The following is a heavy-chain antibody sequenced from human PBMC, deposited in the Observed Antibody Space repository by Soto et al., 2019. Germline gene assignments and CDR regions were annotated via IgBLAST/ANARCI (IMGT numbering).Heavy chain of an antibody. V-gene: IGHV3-48*02. D-gene: IGHD4-17*01. CDR1: GFTFSSYS. CDR3: VFSLTEATDMDT. J-gene: IGHJ6*02. Sequence: PGGSLRLSCAASGFTFSSYSMNWVRQAPGKGLEWVSYISSSSSTIYYADSVKGRFTISRDNAKNSLYLQMNSLRDEDTAVYYCVFSLTEATDMDTLGQETTLTISS. CDR2: ISSSSSTI.